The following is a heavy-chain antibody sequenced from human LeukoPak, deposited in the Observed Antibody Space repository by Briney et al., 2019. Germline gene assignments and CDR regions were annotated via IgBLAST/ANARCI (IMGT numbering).Heavy chain of an antibody. CDR3: ARDFAGPRNWFDP. D-gene: IGHD6-13*01. V-gene: IGHV4-59*01. CDR2: IYYSGST. J-gene: IGHJ5*02. Sequence: SETLSLTCTVSGGSISSYYWSWIRQPPGKGLEWIGYIYYSGSTNYNPSLKSRVTISVDTSKNQFSLKLSSVTAADTAVYYCARDFAGPRNWFDPWGQGTLVTVSS. CDR1: GGSISSYY.